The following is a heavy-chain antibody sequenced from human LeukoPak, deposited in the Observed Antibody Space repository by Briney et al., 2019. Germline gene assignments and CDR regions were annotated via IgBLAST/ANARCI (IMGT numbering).Heavy chain of an antibody. D-gene: IGHD5-24*01. CDR2: IYYSGST. CDR3: ARHPVIWPQYPS. CDR1: GGSISSSNYY. Sequence: PSETLSLTCTVSGGSISSSNYYWGWIRQPPGKGLEWIGSIYYSGSTYYNPSLKSRVTISVDRSKNQFALKLSSVTAADTAVYYCARHPVIWPQYPSWGQGTLVTVSS. V-gene: IGHV4-39*01. J-gene: IGHJ5*02.